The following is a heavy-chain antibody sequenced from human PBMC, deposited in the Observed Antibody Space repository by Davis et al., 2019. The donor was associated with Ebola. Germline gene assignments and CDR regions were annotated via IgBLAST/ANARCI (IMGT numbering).Heavy chain of an antibody. V-gene: IGHV5-10-1*01. D-gene: IGHD2-15*01. CDR1: GYSFTSYW. CDR2: IDPSDSYT. Sequence: GESLKISCKASGYSFTSYWISWVRQMPGKGLEWMGRIDPSDSYTNYSPSFQGHVTVSADKSITTAYLQWSSLKASDTAMYYCARPRGYCSGGSCHGAPDAFDIWGQGTMVTVSS. J-gene: IGHJ3*02. CDR3: ARPRGYCSGGSCHGAPDAFDI.